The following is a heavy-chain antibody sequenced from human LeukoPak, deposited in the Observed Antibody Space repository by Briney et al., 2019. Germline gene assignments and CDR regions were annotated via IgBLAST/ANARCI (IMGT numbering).Heavy chain of an antibody. CDR3: ARAGVGAGRFGVVIRYYYMDV. D-gene: IGHD3-3*01. Sequence: PSETLSLTCAVYGGSFSGYYRSWLRQPPGKGLEWIGEINHSGSTNYNPSLKSRVTISVDTSKNQFSLKLSSVTAADTAVYYCARAGVGAGRFGVVIRYYYMDVWGKGTTVTVSS. V-gene: IGHV4-34*01. CDR1: GGSFSGYY. J-gene: IGHJ6*03. CDR2: INHSGST.